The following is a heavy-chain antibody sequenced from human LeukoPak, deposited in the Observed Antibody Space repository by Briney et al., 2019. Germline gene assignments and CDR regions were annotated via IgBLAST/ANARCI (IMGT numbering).Heavy chain of an antibody. D-gene: IGHD5-12*01. J-gene: IGHJ5*02. CDR1: GYTFTGYS. V-gene: IGHV1-2*02. CDR2: INPDFGGT. CDR3: ARVVASRSKGFDP. Sequence: ASVKVSCKASGYTFTGYSIHWVRQAPGQGLEWMGWINPDFGGTKYAQKYQGRVTMTRDTSTSTAYIELRTLRSDDTAVYYCARVVASRSKGFDPWGQGTLVTVSS.